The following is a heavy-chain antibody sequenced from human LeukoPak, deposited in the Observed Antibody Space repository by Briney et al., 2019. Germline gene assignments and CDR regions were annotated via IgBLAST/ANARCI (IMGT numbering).Heavy chain of an antibody. J-gene: IGHJ4*02. D-gene: IGHD3-10*01. CDR2: ICDSGCST. V-gene: IGHV3-23*01. Sequence: GGSLRLSCAASGFTFNNYDMTWVRQAPGKGLEWVSGICDSGCSTYYADSVKGRFTISRDKSKNTLYLQMNSLIVEDTAIYYCAKRAQGLGSPFDYWGQGILVTVSS. CDR1: GFTFNNYD. CDR3: AKRAQGLGSPFDY.